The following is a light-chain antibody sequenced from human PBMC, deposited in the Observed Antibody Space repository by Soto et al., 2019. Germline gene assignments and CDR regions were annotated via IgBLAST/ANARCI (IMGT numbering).Light chain of an antibody. J-gene: IGKJ3*01. CDR3: QQRSNWPIT. Sequence: EIVLTQSPATLSLSPGERATLSCRASQSVSSYLAWYQQKPGQAPRLLIYDASNRATGIPARCSGSGSGTDFTLTISSLEPEDFAVYYCQQRSNWPITFGPGTKVDIK. CDR2: DAS. CDR1: QSVSSY. V-gene: IGKV3-11*01.